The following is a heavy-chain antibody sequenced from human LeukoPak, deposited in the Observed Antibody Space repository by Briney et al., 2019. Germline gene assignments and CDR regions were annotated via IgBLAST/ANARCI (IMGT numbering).Heavy chain of an antibody. CDR3: ARSDYGDYFDY. D-gene: IGHD4-17*01. Sequence: SETLSLTCAVYGGSFSGYYWSWIRQPPGKGLEWSGEINHSGGTNYNPSLKSRVTISVDTSKNQFSLKLSSVTAADTAVYYCARSDYGDYFDYWGQGTLVTVSS. CDR2: INHSGGT. CDR1: GGSFSGYY. V-gene: IGHV4-34*01. J-gene: IGHJ4*02.